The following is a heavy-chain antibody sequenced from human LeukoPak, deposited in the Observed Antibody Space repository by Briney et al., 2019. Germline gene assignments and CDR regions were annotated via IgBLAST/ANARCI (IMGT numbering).Heavy chain of an antibody. CDR3: ATHPATPGPFDY. CDR2: FDPEDGET. V-gene: IGHV1-24*01. Sequence: SGGSLRLSCAASGFTFSSYGMHWVRQAPGKGLEWMGGFDPEDGETIYAQKFQGRVTMTEDTSTDTAYMELSSLRSEDTAIYYCATHPATPGPFDYWGQGTLVTVSS. J-gene: IGHJ4*02. CDR1: GFTFSSYG. D-gene: IGHD2-15*01.